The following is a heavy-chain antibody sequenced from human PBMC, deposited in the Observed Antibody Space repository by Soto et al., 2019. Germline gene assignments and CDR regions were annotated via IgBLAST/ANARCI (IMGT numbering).Heavy chain of an antibody. CDR2: IIPIFGTA. V-gene: IGHV1-69*13. D-gene: IGHD5-12*01. CDR3: ARPVEMATISRSYLFY. J-gene: IGHJ4*02. CDR1: GGTFSNYA. Sequence: SVKVSWKASGGTFSNYAINWVRQAPGQGLEWMGGIIPIFGTANYAQKFQGRVTITADESTSTAYLDLSSLRSEDTAVYYCARPVEMATISRSYLFYWGQGTLVTVSS.